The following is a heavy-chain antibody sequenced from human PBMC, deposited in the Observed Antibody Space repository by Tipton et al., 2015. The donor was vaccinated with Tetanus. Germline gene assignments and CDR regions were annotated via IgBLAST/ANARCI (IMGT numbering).Heavy chain of an antibody. CDR3: ASRCSSTSCYANFDY. V-gene: IGHV3-21*01. D-gene: IGHD2-2*01. CDR2: ISSSSSYI. CDR1: GFTFSSYS. Sequence: AASGFTFSSYSMNWVRQAPGKGLEWDSSISSSSSYIYYADSVKGRFTISRDNAKSSLYLQMNSLRAEDTAVYYCASRCSSTSCYANFDYWGQGTLVTVSS. J-gene: IGHJ4*02.